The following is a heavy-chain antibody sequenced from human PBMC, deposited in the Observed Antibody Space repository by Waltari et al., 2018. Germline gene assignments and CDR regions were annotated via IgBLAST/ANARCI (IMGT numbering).Heavy chain of an antibody. D-gene: IGHD6-13*01. CDR2: IWYDGSNK. CDR3: ARDDSSFFDY. Sequence: QVQLVESGGGVVQPGRPLRLSCAASGFTFSSYGMHWVRQAPGKGLEWVAVIWYDGSNKDYADSVTGRFTISRYNDKNSLYLQMNRMRAEATAVDDCARDDSSFFDYWGQGTLVTVSS. J-gene: IGHJ4*02. V-gene: IGHV3-33*01. CDR1: GFTFSSYG.